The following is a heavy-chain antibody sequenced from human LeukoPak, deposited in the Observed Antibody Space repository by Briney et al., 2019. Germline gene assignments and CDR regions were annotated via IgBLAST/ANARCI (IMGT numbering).Heavy chain of an antibody. J-gene: IGHJ3*02. D-gene: IGHD3-16*01. CDR3: ARIPLWGDAFDI. CDR1: GFTFSSYA. V-gene: IGHV3-64*01. Sequence: GGSLRLSCAASGFTFSSYAMHWVRQAPGKGLEYVSAISSNGGSTYYANSVKGRFTISRDNSKNTLYLQMGSLRAEDMAVYYCARIPLWGDAFDIWGQGTMVTVSS. CDR2: ISSNGGST.